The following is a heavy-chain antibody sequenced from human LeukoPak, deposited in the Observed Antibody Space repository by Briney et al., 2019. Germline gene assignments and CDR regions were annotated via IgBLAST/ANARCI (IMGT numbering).Heavy chain of an antibody. J-gene: IGHJ3*02. Sequence: TGGSLRLSCAASGFTFSSFALSWVRQAPGKGLEWVSGVSYTRIATYYADSVKGRFTISRDDSQNILYLQMNGLRAEDTAVYFCAKAFRAFGTSSTYSSFDTWGQGTMVTVSS. CDR3: AKAFRAFGTSSTYSSFDT. CDR1: GFTFSSFA. D-gene: IGHD3-16*01. CDR2: VSYTRIAT. V-gene: IGHV3-23*05.